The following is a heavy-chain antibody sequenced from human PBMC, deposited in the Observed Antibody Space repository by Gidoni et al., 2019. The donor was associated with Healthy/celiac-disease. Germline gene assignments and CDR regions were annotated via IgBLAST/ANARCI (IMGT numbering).Heavy chain of an antibody. J-gene: IGHJ5*02. CDR3: ARAAPNYYGSGNWFDP. CDR1: GGSISSSSYY. V-gene: IGHV4-39*07. D-gene: IGHD3-10*01. Sequence: QLQLQESGPGLGKPSETLSLTCTVSGGSISSSSYYWGWIRQPPGKGLEWIGSFYYSGSTYYNPSLKSRVTISVDTSKNQFSLKLSSVTAADTAVYYCARAAPNYYGSGNWFDPWGQGTLVTVSS. CDR2: FYYSGST.